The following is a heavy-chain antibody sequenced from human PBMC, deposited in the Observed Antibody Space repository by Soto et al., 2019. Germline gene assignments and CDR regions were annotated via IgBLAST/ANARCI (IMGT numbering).Heavy chain of an antibody. J-gene: IGHJ4*02. V-gene: IGHV4-30-2*01. CDR3: AAGGGLPRYY. CDR2: IYHSGST. Sequence: QLQLQESGSGLVKPSQTLSLTCAVSGGSISSGGYFWSWIRQPPGKGLEWIGDIYHSGSTYYNPSLKSRVTISVDRSKNQFSLQLSSVHAADTAVDSCAAGGGLPRYYWGQGTLVTVSS. CDR1: GGSISSGGYF. D-gene: IGHD5-12*01.